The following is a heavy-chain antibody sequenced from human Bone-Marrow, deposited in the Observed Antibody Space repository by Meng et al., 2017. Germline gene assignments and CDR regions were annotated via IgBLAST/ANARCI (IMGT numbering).Heavy chain of an antibody. Sequence: SVKVSCKASGGTFSSYAISWVRQAPGQGLEWMGGIIPIFGTANYAQKFQGRVTITADESTSTAYMELSSLRSEDTAVYYCARVPSLYWSGYYTGNWFDPWGQGTRVT. CDR1: GGTFSSYA. CDR3: ARVPSLYWSGYYTGNWFDP. J-gene: IGHJ5*02. CDR2: IIPIFGTA. D-gene: IGHD3-3*01. V-gene: IGHV1-69*13.